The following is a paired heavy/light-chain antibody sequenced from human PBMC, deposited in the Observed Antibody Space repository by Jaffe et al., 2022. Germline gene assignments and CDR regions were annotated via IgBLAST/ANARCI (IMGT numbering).Light chain of an antibody. J-gene: IGLJ3*02. V-gene: IGLV2-23*02. CDR2: EVT. CDR3: SAYTGRGTGV. CDR1: GSDVGRYDL. Sequence: QSALPQPASVSGSPGQSITISCTGTGSDVGRYDLVAWYQQHPGKVPKLIIYEVTKRPSGVSDRFSGSKSGATAFLTISGLQAEDEADYYCSAYTGRGTGVFGGGTKVTVL.
Heavy chain of an antibody. CDR3: ARDGGTVSEHDWYLDL. J-gene: IGHJ2*01. D-gene: IGHD3-16*01. Sequence: QLVESGGGLVQPGGSLRLSCAGSEFIFSNYRIHWVRQAPGKGLVWVSRINHDAGTTGYADSVRGRFTISRDNAKNTVYLQMNSLRAEDTALYYCARDGGTVSEHDWYLDLWGRGTLVTVSS. CDR2: INHDAGTT. V-gene: IGHV3-74*01. CDR1: EFIFSNYR.